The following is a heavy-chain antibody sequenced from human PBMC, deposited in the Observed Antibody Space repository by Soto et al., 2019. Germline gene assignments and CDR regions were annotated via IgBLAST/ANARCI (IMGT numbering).Heavy chain of an antibody. CDR2: ITSDSSYI. Sequence: EVQLVESGGGLVKPGGSLRLSCAASGVTFSTSTMNWVRQSPGKGLEWVSSITSDSSYIYYADSVKGRFTIARDNARNSPYRTMNRLRAEDTAVYYCARDPPNRDEFVTGYVGQPEVDYWGQGTLVTVSS. J-gene: IGHJ4*02. V-gene: IGHV3-21*01. CDR3: ARDPPNRDEFVTGYVGQPEVDY. CDR1: GVTFSTST. D-gene: IGHD3-9*01.